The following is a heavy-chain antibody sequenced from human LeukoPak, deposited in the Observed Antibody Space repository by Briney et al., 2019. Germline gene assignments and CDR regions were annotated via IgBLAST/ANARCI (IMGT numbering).Heavy chain of an antibody. V-gene: IGHV4-61*02. Sequence: SSQTLSLTCTVSGGSISSGSYYWSWIRQPAGKGLEWIERIYASGSTNYNPSLKSRVTISVDTSKNQFSLKLSSVTAADTAVYYCAREFQLLWFGELSFYFDYWGQGTLVTVSS. D-gene: IGHD3-10*01. J-gene: IGHJ4*02. CDR2: IYASGST. CDR3: AREFQLLWFGELSFYFDY. CDR1: GGSISSGSYY.